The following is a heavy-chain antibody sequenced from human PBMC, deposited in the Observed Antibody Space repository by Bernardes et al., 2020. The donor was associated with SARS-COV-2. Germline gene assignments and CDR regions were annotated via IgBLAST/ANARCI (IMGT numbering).Heavy chain of an antibody. CDR2: IGTAGDT. J-gene: IGHJ6*02. D-gene: IGHD2-15*01. CDR1: GFTFSSYD. Sequence: GGSLRLSCAASGFTFSSYDMHWVRQATGKGLEWVSAIGTAGDTYYPGSVKGRFTISRENAKNSLNLQMNSLRAGDTAVYYCARSDYGGSFYYYYGMDVWGQGTTVTASS. CDR3: ARSDYGGSFYYYYGMDV. V-gene: IGHV3-13*01.